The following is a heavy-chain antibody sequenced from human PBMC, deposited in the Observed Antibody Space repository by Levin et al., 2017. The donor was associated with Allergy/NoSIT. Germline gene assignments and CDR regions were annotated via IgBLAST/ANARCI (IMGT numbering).Heavy chain of an antibody. D-gene: IGHD6-6*01. J-gene: IGHJ3*02. Sequence: GSLRLSCTVSGGSISSYYWSWIRQPPGKGLEWIGYIYYSGSTNYNPSLKSRVTISVDTSKNQFSLKLSSVTAADTAVYYCARVRPENDAFDIWGQGTMVTVSS. V-gene: IGHV4-59*01. CDR3: ARVRPENDAFDI. CDR1: GGSISSYY. CDR2: IYYSGST.